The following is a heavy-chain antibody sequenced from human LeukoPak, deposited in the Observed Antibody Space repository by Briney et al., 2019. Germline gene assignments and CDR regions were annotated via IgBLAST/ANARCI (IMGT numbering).Heavy chain of an antibody. CDR1: GGSFSGYY. J-gene: IGHJ4*02. CDR3: ARGLTGTTD. Sequence: PSETLSLTCAVYGGSFSGYYWSWIRQPPGKGLEWIGEINHSGSTNYNPTLKSRVTISVDTSTKQFSLKLSSVTAADTAVYYCARGLTGTTDWGQGTLVTVSS. CDR2: INHSGST. D-gene: IGHD1-1*01. V-gene: IGHV4-34*01.